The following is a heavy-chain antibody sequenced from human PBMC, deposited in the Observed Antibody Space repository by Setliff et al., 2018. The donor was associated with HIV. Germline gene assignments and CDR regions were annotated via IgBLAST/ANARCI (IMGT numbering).Heavy chain of an antibody. J-gene: IGHJ4*01. Sequence: SETLSLTCSVSGDSIRGSGDYWSWVRQPAGKRPEWIGHIYVTGSTAYKPYLRGRATISLDTSKNQFSLKLTSVTAADTAVYFLARLSTGDLRLFEYWGHGALVTVSS. CDR2: IYVTGST. CDR1: GDSIRGSGDY. CDR3: ARLSTGDLRLFEY. V-gene: IGHV4-61*09. D-gene: IGHD4-17*01.